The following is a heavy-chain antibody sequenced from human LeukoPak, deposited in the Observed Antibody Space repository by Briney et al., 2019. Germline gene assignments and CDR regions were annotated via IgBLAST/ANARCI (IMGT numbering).Heavy chain of an antibody. CDR1: GFTFSSYG. CDR2: ISYDGSNK. CDR3: AKDHGYRYYFDY. Sequence: GGSLRLSCAASGFTFSSYGMHWVRQAPGKGLEWVAVISYDGSNKYYADPVKGRFTISRDNSKNTLYLQMNSLRAEDTAVYYCAKDHGYRYYFDYWGQGTLVTVSS. D-gene: IGHD5-18*01. J-gene: IGHJ4*02. V-gene: IGHV3-30*18.